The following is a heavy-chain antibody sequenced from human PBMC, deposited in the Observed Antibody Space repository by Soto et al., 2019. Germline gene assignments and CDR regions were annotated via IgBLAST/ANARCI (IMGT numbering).Heavy chain of an antibody. J-gene: IGHJ6*02. V-gene: IGHV3-53*01. Sequence: PGGSLRLSCAASGFTVSSNYMSWVRQAPGKGLEWVSVIYSGGSTYYADSVKGRFTISRDNSKNTLYLQMNSLRAEDTAVYYCARVGSGSRFGMDVWGQGTTVTVSS. D-gene: IGHD6-19*01. CDR1: GFTVSSNY. CDR2: IYSGGST. CDR3: ARVGSGSRFGMDV.